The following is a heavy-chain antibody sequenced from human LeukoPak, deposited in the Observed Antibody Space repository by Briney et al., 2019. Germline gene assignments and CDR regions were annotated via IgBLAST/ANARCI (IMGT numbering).Heavy chain of an antibody. CDR1: GFTFNSYS. V-gene: IGHV3-21*01. CDR3: ARDSQLLTGTRQHAQEYYFDY. Sequence: GGSLRLSCAASGFTFNSYSMNWVRQAPGKGLEWVSSISGSNSYIYYADSMKGRFTISRDNAKKSLYLQMNSLRAEDTAVYYCARDSQLLTGTRQHAQEYYFDYWGQGTLVIVSS. J-gene: IGHJ4*02. D-gene: IGHD1-20*01. CDR2: ISGSNSYI.